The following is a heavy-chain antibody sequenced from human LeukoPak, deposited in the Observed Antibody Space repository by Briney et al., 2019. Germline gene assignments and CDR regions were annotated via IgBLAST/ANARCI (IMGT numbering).Heavy chain of an antibody. CDR2: ISWNSGSI. Sequence: GGSLRLSCAASGFTFDDYAMHWVRQAPGKGLEWVSGISWNSGSIGYADSVKGRFTISRDNAKNSLYLQMNSLRAEDMALYYCVGGSGSYYNSPFDYWGQGTLVTVSS. V-gene: IGHV3-9*03. CDR3: VGGSGSYYNSPFDY. J-gene: IGHJ4*02. D-gene: IGHD3-10*01. CDR1: GFTFDDYA.